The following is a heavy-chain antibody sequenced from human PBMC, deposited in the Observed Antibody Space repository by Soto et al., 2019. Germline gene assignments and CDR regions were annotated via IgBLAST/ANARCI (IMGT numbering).Heavy chain of an antibody. D-gene: IGHD1-26*01. Sequence: QVHLVESGGGVVQPGRSLRLSCAASGFSFSTYGMHWVRQAPGKGLEWVAFISNDGSNKYYADSVKGRFTISRDNSKNTLYLQMNSLRAEDTAGYDCAKGFGNYWAFDYWGQGTLVTVSS. CDR2: ISNDGSNK. J-gene: IGHJ4*02. CDR3: AKGFGNYWAFDY. CDR1: GFSFSTYG. V-gene: IGHV3-30*18.